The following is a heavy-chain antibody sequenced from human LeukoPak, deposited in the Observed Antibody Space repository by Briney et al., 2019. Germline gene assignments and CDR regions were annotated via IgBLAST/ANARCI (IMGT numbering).Heavy chain of an antibody. CDR1: GFTFSSYA. CDR2: ISCDGSTI. Sequence: GGSLRLSCAASGFTFSSYAMNWVRQAPGKGLEWFSYISCDGSTIYYADSEKGRITISRDNARKSLYLQMNGLRAEDTSVYYCVPQKGYGGNPLDYWGQGTLVTVST. J-gene: IGHJ4*02. CDR3: VPQKGYGGNPLDY. D-gene: IGHD4-23*01. V-gene: IGHV3-48*01.